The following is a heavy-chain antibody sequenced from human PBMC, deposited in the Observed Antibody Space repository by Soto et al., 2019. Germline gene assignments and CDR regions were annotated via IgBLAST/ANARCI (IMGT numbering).Heavy chain of an antibody. CDR2: VYYRGNT. Sequence: SETLSLTCTVSGGSVSGFYCNWIRQPPGKGLEWIGYVYYRGNTNSNPSLKSRVTISADTSKNQFSLRLTSVTAADMAVYYCATGGVARGYCYFDLFGRGTLVTFSS. J-gene: IGHJ2*01. CDR1: GGSVSGFY. CDR3: ATGGVARGYCYFDL. V-gene: IGHV4-59*02. D-gene: IGHD3-16*01.